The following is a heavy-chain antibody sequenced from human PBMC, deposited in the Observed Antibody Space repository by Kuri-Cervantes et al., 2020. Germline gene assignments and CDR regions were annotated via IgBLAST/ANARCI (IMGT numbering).Heavy chain of an antibody. CDR1: GGSIGNYY. CDR2: MFHSGNS. J-gene: IGHJ5*02. D-gene: IGHD5-12*01. CDR3: ARGLREYSAYEMVS. V-gene: IGHV4-59*01. Sequence: SETLSLTCTVYGGSIGNYYWSWIRQPPGKGLEWIGYMFHSGNSNFDPSLKSRVTMSIDTSKNQISLRLSSVTAADTAIYYCARGLREYSAYEMVSWGQGTLVTVSS.